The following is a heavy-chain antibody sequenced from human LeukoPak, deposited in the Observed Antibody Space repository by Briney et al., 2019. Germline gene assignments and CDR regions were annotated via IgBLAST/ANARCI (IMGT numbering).Heavy chain of an antibody. CDR2: IYHSGSN. V-gene: IGHV4-30-2*06. CDR1: GGSISSGGYY. Sequence: PSETLSLTCTVSGGSISSGGYYWSWIRQSPGKGLEWIGYIYHSGSNYYNPSLKSRVTISVDRSKNQFSLKLSAVTAADTAVYYCARGPYQLREPYYFDYWGQGTLVTVSS. CDR3: ARGPYQLREPYYFDY. D-gene: IGHD2-2*01. J-gene: IGHJ4*02.